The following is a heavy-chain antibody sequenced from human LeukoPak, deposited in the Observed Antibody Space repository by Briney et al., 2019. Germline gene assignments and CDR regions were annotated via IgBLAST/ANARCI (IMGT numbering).Heavy chain of an antibody. Sequence: GESLKISCKGSGYSLTSYWIGWVRQMPGKGLEWMGIIYPGDSDTRYSPPFQGQVTISADKSISTAYLQWSSLKASDTAMYYCARPLAYYYDSSGPTDAFDIWGQGTMVTVSS. D-gene: IGHD3-22*01. CDR2: IYPGDSDT. CDR3: ARPLAYYYDSSGPTDAFDI. CDR1: GYSLTSYW. V-gene: IGHV5-51*01. J-gene: IGHJ3*02.